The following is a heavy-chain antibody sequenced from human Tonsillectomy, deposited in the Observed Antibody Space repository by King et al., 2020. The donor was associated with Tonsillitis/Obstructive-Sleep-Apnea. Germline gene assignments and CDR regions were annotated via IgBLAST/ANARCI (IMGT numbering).Heavy chain of an antibody. Sequence: QLQESGPGLVKPSETLSLTCTVSGGSVSSGSYYWSWIRLPPGEGLEWIGYIYYSGSTNYNPSLKRRVTLSVDPSKNQFSLKLSSVTAADTAVYYCARGMDTDYDILTGYYSDYYFDYWGQGTLVTVSS. J-gene: IGHJ4*02. CDR3: ARGMDTDYDILTGYYSDYYFDY. CDR2: IYYSGST. D-gene: IGHD3-9*01. V-gene: IGHV4-61*01. CDR1: GGSVSSGSYY.